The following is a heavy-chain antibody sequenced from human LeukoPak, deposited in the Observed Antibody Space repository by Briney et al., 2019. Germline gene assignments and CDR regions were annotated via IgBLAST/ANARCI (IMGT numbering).Heavy chain of an antibody. D-gene: IGHD3-22*01. J-gene: IGHJ4*02. CDR1: GYTFTSYA. CDR2: INTNTGNP. V-gene: IGHV7-4-1*02. CDR3: ARVRARARRSSGSIDY. Sequence: ASVKVSCKASGYTFTSYAMNWVRQAPGQGLEWMGWINTNTGNPTYAQGFTGRFVFSLDTSFSTAYLQISSLKAEDTAVYYCARVRARARRSSGSIDYWGQGTLVTVSS.